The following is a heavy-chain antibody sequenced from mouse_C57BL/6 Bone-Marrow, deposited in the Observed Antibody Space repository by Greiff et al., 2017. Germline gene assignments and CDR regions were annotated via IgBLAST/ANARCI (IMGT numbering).Heavy chain of an antibody. CDR2: IDPSDSYT. V-gene: IGHV1-50*01. Sequence: VQLQQPGAELVKPGASVKLSCKASGYTFTSYWMQWVKQRPGQGLEWIGEIDPSDSYTNYNQKFKGKATLTVDTSSSTAYMQLSSLTSEDSAVYYCARPPTTVVAPYAMDYWGQGTSVTVSS. CDR1: GYTFTSYW. D-gene: IGHD1-1*01. CDR3: ARPPTTVVAPYAMDY. J-gene: IGHJ4*01.